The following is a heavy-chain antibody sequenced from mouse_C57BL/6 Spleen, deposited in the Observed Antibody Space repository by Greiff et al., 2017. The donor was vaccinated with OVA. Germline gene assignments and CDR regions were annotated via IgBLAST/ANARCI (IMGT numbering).Heavy chain of an antibody. CDR2: IDPETGGT. Sequence: QVQLQQSGAELVRPGASVTLSCKASGYTFTDYEMHWVKQTPVHGLEWIGAIDPETGGTAYNQKFKGKAILTADKSSSTAYMELRSLTSEDSAVYYCTGRGYYGSSYNWYFDVWGTAPTVSVSS. CDR1: GYTFTDYE. D-gene: IGHD1-1*01. CDR3: TGRGYYGSSYNWYFDV. V-gene: IGHV1-15*01. J-gene: IGHJ1*03.